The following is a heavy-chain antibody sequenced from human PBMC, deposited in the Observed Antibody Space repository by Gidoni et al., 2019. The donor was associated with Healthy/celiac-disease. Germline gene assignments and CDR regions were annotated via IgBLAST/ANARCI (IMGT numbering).Heavy chain of an antibody. CDR3: ARVGGSIVLMVDYGMDV. D-gene: IGHD2-8*01. J-gene: IGHJ6*02. CDR1: GGTFSSYA. CDR2: IIHIFGTA. Sequence: QVQLVQSGAEVKKPGSSVTVSCKAAGGTFSSYAISWVRQAPGQGLEWMGGIIHIFGTANYAQKFQGRVTITADESTSTAYMELSSLRSEDTAVYYCARVGGSIVLMVDYGMDVWGQGTTVTVSS. V-gene: IGHV1-69*01.